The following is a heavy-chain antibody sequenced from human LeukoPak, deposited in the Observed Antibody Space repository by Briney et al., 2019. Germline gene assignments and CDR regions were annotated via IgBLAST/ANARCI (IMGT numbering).Heavy chain of an antibody. CDR1: GFTFSSYA. V-gene: IGHV3-20*04. Sequence: GGSLRLSCAASGFTFSSYAMSWVRQAPGKGLEWVSGINWNGGSTGYADSVKGRFTISRDNAKNSLYLQMNSLRAEDTALYYCARGGYGDYGYDYWGQGTLVTVSS. CDR3: ARGGYGDYGYDY. D-gene: IGHD4-17*01. J-gene: IGHJ4*02. CDR2: INWNGGST.